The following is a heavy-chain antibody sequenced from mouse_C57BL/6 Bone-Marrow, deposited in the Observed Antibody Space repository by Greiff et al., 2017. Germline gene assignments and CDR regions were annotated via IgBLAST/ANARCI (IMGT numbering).Heavy chain of an antibody. J-gene: IGHJ3*01. D-gene: IGHD2-4*01. CDR2: INPSNGGT. CDR3: AGWGSNDYDWFAY. V-gene: IGHV1-53*01. CDR1: GYTFTSYW. Sequence: QVQLQQPGTELVKPGASVKLSCKASGYTFTSYWMHWVKQRPGQGLEWIGNINPSNGGTNYNEKFKSKATLTVDNASSTAYMQLSSLTSEDSAVYYWAGWGSNDYDWFAYGGQGTLVTVSA.